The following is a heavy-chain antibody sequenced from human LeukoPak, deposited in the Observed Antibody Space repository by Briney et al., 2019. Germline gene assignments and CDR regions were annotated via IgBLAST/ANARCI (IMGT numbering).Heavy chain of an antibody. D-gene: IGHD3-3*01. CDR1: GGSITSTTYY. V-gene: IGHV4-39*01. CDR2: IHSNGNT. CDR3: ARRHHDFWRPFDS. J-gene: IGHJ4*02. Sequence: TSETLSLTCAVSGGSITSTTYYWGWIRQPPGKGLEWTGRIHSNGNTYYNPSLESRVTISVDTSKNQFSLKLSSVTAADSAVYYCARRHHDFWRPFDSWGQGTLVTVSS.